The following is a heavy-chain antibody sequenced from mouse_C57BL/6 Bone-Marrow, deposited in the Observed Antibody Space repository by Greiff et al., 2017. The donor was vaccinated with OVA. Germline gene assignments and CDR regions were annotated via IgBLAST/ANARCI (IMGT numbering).Heavy chain of an antibody. D-gene: IGHD2-3*01. CDR1: GYAFSSSW. V-gene: IGHV1-82*01. J-gene: IGHJ4*01. CDR3: ASYDGYYEAMDY. CDR2: IYPGDGDT. Sequence: QVQLQHSGPELVKPGASVKISCKASGYAFSSSWMNWVKQRPGKGLEWIGRIYPGDGDTNYNGKFKGKATLTADKSSSTAYMQLSSLTSEDSAVYFCASYDGYYEAMDYWGQGTSVTVSS.